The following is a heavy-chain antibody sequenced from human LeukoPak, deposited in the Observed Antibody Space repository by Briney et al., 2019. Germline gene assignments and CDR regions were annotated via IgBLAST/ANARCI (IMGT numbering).Heavy chain of an antibody. CDR1: GFTFGDYA. CDR3: TREYCSGGSCYRAGFDY. CDR2: IRSKAYGGTT. V-gene: IGHV3-49*04. Sequence: GGSLRLSCTASGFTFGDYAMSWVRQAPGKGLEWVGFIRSKAYGGTTEYAASVKGRFTISRDDSKSIAYLQMNSLKTEDTSVYYCTREYCSGGSCYRAGFDYWGQGTLVTVSS. D-gene: IGHD2-15*01. J-gene: IGHJ4*02.